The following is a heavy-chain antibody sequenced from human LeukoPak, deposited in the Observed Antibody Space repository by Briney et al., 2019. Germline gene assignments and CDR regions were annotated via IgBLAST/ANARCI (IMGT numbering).Heavy chain of an antibody. CDR1: GFTVSSNY. CDR3: ARGCGGDCYPRGWGIPPADY. CDR2: IYSGGST. Sequence: GGSLRLSCAASGFTVSSNYMSWVRQAPGKGLEWVSVIYSGGSTYYADSVKGRFTISRDNSKNTLYLQMNSLRAEDTAVYYCARGCGGDCYPRGWGIPPADYWGQGTLVTVSS. J-gene: IGHJ4*02. V-gene: IGHV3-66*01. D-gene: IGHD2-21*02.